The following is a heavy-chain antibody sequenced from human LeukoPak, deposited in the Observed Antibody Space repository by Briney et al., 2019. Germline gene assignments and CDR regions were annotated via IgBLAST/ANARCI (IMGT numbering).Heavy chain of an antibody. CDR3: ARGGAGNCGGACYLNWFDP. CDR2: ISSTSGRI. D-gene: IGHD2-21*02. CDR1: GFTFSDYS. V-gene: IGHV3-48*02. J-gene: IGHJ5*02. Sequence: GGSLRLSCAASGFTFSDYSMNWVRQAPGKGLEWVSFISSTSGRIHYTDSVRGRFTISRDNDRNSLYLQMNSLRDEDTAVYYCARGGAGNCGGACYLNWFDPWGQGTLVTVSS.